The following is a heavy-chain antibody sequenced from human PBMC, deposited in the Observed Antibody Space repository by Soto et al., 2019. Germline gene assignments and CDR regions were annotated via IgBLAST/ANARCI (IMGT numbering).Heavy chain of an antibody. CDR1: GYTFTSYD. CDR3: ARGPPPWDGYNLDV. CDR2: MNPNSGNT. J-gene: IGHJ6*02. V-gene: IGHV1-8*01. Sequence: QVQLVQSGAEVKKPGASVKVSCKASGYTFTSYDINWVRQATGQGLEWMGWMNPNSGNTGYAQKFQGRVTMTRNTSXSTAYMELSSLRSEDTAVYYCARGPPPWDGYNLDVWGQGTTVTVSS. D-gene: IGHD5-12*01.